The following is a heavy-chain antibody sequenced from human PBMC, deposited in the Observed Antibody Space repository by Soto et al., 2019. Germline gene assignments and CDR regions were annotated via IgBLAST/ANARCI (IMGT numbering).Heavy chain of an antibody. CDR3: AREFTGTNFFDY. D-gene: IGHD1-1*01. CDR1: GYTFTTYH. Sequence: QVQLVQSGAEVKKPGASVRVSCKASGYTFTTYHVHWVRQAPGQGPEWMGIIDPSSGITDYTQKFQGRVTMTRDTSTSVVYMELRSLRSEDTATYYCAREFTGTNFFDYRGQGTLLTVSP. V-gene: IGHV1-46*01. CDR2: IDPSSGIT. J-gene: IGHJ4*02.